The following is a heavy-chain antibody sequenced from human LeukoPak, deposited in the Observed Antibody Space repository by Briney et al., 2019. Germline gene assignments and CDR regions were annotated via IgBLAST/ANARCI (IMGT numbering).Heavy chain of an antibody. V-gene: IGHV4-34*01. CDR3: ARDRDWNYGFDY. J-gene: IGHJ4*02. CDR2: INHGGST. D-gene: IGHD1-7*01. CDR1: GGSISGYY. Sequence: SETLSLTCAVYGGSISGYYWSWIRQPPGKGLEWIGEINHGGSTNYNPSLKSRVTISVDTSKNQFSLNLGSVTAADTAVYYCARDRDWNYGFDYWGQGTLVTVSS.